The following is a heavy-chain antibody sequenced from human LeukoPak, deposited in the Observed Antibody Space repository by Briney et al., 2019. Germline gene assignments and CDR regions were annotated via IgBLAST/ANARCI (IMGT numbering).Heavy chain of an antibody. CDR2: FSLDSDNV. D-gene: IGHD2-2*03. V-gene: IGHV3-9*01. CDR1: GFTFHEKYA. J-gene: IGHJ6*02. Sequence: PGGSLRLSCGASGFTFHEKYAMHWVRQAPGKGLEWVSGFSLDSDNVGYADSVRGRFTVSRDRAKNSLYLQMNYLRPEDTALYFCTKDMDPGGIHVWGQGTTVIVSS. CDR3: TKDMDPGGIHV.